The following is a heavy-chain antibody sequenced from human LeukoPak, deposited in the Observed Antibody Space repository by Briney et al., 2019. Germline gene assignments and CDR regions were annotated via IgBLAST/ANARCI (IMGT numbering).Heavy chain of an antibody. J-gene: IGHJ3*02. V-gene: IGHV3-23*01. CDR3: ARTTVESGRYDAFDI. CDR1: GFTFNNYA. D-gene: IGHD4-23*01. Sequence: GGSLRLSCAASGFTFNNYAMTWVRQAPGKGLEWVSTITGSGAYTFYADSVKGRFTISRDNSKNTMYLQMNSLRVEDTAVCYCARTTVESGRYDAFDIWGQGTLVSVSS. CDR2: ITGSGAYT.